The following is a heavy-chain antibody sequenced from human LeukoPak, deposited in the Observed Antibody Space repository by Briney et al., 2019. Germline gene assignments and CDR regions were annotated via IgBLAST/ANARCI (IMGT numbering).Heavy chain of an antibody. CDR2: ISSSSSYI. D-gene: IGHD3-10*01. V-gene: IGHV3-21*04. J-gene: IGHJ3*02. Sequence: GGSLRLSCAASGFTFSSYSMNWVRQAPGKGLEWVSSISSSSSYIYYADSVKGRFTISRDNSKNTLYLQMNSLRAEDTAVYYCAKGAMVRGVIGAFDIWGQGTMVTVSS. CDR1: GFTFSSYS. CDR3: AKGAMVRGVIGAFDI.